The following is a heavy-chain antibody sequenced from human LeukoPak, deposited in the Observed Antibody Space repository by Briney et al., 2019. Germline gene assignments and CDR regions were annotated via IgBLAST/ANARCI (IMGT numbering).Heavy chain of an antibody. CDR3: ARDLFNYYDSSGYSPMDV. V-gene: IGHV3-33*01. Sequence: GGSLRLSCAASGFTFSSYGMHWVRQAPGKGLEWVAVIWYDGSNKYYADSVKGRFTISRDNSKSTLYLQMNSLRAEDTAVYYCARDLFNYYDSSGYSPMDVWGKGTTVTVSS. D-gene: IGHD3-22*01. CDR2: IWYDGSNK. CDR1: GFTFSSYG. J-gene: IGHJ6*03.